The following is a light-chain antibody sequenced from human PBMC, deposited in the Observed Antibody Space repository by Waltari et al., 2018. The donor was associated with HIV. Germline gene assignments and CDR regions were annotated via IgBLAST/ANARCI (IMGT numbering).Light chain of an antibody. J-gene: IGLJ3*02. Sequence: QSALTQPASVSGSPGQSITISCTGTDTDVGTYNYVSRFQHHPGKAPKLIISEVSTRPSAVSHRFSASKSRNTASLIISGLQAEDEASYYCTSYTTTNTWVFGGGTNLTVL. CDR2: EVS. CDR3: TSYTTTNTWV. V-gene: IGLV2-14*01. CDR1: DTDVGTYNY.